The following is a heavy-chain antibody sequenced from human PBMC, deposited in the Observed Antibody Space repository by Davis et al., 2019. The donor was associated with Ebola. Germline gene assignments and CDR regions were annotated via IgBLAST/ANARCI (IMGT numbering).Heavy chain of an antibody. CDR1: GFSLTSYW. J-gene: IGHJ3*02. Sequence: GESLKISCAASGFSLTSYWMSWVRQAPGKGLEWVANIKHDGSDRYYVDSVKGRFTISRDNAHNSVDLQMNSLRAEDTAVYYCVRDILTGWAFDIWGQGTMVTVSS. CDR2: IKHDGSDR. D-gene: IGHD3-9*01. V-gene: IGHV3-7*01. CDR3: VRDILTGWAFDI.